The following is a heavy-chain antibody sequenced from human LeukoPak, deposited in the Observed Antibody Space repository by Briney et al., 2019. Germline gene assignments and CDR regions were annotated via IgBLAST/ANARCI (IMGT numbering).Heavy chain of an antibody. J-gene: IGHJ6*03. Sequence: PGGSLRLSCAASGFTFSSYDMSWVRQAPGKGLEWVSAISGSGDSTYYADSVKGRFTISRDNSKNTLYLQMNSLRAEDTAVYYCAKDVVRSQGSNYYYKDVWGKGTTVTVSS. CDR2: ISGSGDST. CDR1: GFTFSSYD. D-gene: IGHD2-15*01. V-gene: IGHV3-23*01. CDR3: AKDVVRSQGSNYYYKDV.